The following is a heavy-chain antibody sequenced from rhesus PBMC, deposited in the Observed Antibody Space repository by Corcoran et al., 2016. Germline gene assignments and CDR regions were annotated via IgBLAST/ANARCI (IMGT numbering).Heavy chain of an antibody. CDR1: GFTFRSYW. CDR3: AVVVITLGCDS. Sequence: VQLVASGGGLAKPGGYLRLSCAASGFTFRSYWMNWVRQAPGKWLVWVSAINGGGGITDDSHPVEGRFNISRDNSKNPLSLQMISLSAEEPAGCYCAVVVITLGCDSWGQGFLVTVSS. J-gene: IGHJ4*01. CDR2: INGGGGIT. V-gene: IGHV3S42*01. D-gene: IGHD3-28*01.